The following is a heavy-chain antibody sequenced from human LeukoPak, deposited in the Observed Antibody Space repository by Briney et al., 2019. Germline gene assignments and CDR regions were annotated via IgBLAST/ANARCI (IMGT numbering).Heavy chain of an antibody. J-gene: IGHJ4*02. Sequence: PGGSLRLSCAASGFTFSSYGMHWVRQAPGKGLVWVSRINGDESSTTYADSVKGRFTISRDNAKNTLYLQMNSLRAEDTAVYYCARDVQAGPGYWGQGTLVTVSS. CDR2: INGDESST. V-gene: IGHV3-74*01. CDR1: GFTFSSYG. CDR3: ARDVQAGPGY.